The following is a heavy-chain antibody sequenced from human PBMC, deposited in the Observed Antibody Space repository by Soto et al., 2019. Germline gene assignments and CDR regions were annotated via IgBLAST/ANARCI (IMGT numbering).Heavy chain of an antibody. D-gene: IGHD6-19*01. V-gene: IGHV6-1*01. CDR2: TYYRSRWYN. Sequence: PSQTLSLTCAICGDSVSSNSAAWNWIRLYPSRGLEWLARTYYRSRWYNDYAVSVRSRITVNPDTSKNQFSLQLTSVTPEDTAVYYCANVDLIAVAPSGGYWGQGTLVTVSS. CDR1: GDSVSSNSAA. CDR3: ANVDLIAVAPSGGY. J-gene: IGHJ4*02.